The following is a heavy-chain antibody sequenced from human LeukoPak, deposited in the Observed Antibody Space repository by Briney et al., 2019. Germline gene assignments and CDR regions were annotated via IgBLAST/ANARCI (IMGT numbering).Heavy chain of an antibody. J-gene: IGHJ4*02. CDR3: ARGGVLLWFGELIY. Sequence: ASVKVSCKASGYTFTSYGISWVRQAPGQGLEWMGWMNPNSGNTGYAQKFQGRVTMTRNTSISTAYMELSSLRSEDTAVYYCARGGVLLWFGELIYWGQGTLVTVSS. CDR1: GYTFTSYG. V-gene: IGHV1-8*02. CDR2: MNPNSGNT. D-gene: IGHD3-10*01.